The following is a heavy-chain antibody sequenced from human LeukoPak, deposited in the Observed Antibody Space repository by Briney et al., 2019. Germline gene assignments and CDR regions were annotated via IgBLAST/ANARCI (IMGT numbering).Heavy chain of an antibody. CDR3: ARVRTRRNWFDP. D-gene: IGHD3/OR15-3a*01. CDR2: INPSGGST. CDR1: GYTFTSYY. V-gene: IGHV1-46*01. J-gene: IGHJ5*02. Sequence: ASVKVSCKASGYTFTSYYMHWVRQAPGQGLEWMGIINPSGGSTSYAQKFQGRVTMTRDTSTSTVYMELSSLRSEDTAVYCCARVRTRRNWFDPWGQATLVTVSS.